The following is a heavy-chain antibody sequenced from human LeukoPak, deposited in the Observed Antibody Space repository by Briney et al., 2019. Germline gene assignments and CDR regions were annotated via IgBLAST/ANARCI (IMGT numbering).Heavy chain of an antibody. CDR1: GFTFSNYW. Sequence: PGGSLRLSCAASGFTFSNYWMYWVRQAPGKGLEWVSRINSDGSTTNYAESVKGRFTISRDNAKNTLYLQMNSLRAEDTAVYYCARAGSDDYYTYWGQGTLVTVSS. D-gene: IGHD3-3*01. J-gene: IGHJ4*02. CDR2: INSDGSTT. CDR3: ARAGSDDYYTY. V-gene: IGHV3-74*01.